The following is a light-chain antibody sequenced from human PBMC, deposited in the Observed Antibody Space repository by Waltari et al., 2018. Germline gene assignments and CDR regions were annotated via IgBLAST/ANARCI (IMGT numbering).Light chain of an antibody. J-gene: IGLJ2*01. CDR2: DFS. CDR3: SSYVSSSTLEL. Sequence: QSALTQPASVSGSPGQSITISCTGTSSDIGGYNYVSLYKQLPGRAPKLIIYDFSNRPSGVSNRFSCSKSGNTASLTISGLQGEDEADYYCSSYVSSSTLELFGGGTSLAVL. V-gene: IGLV2-14*03. CDR1: SSDIGGYNY.